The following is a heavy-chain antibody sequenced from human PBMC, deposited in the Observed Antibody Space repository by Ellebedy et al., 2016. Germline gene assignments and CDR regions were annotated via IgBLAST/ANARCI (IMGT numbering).Heavy chain of an antibody. CDR3: ARDEYFYGSGSFPPLLNYYGMDV. D-gene: IGHD3-10*01. Sequence: GGSLRLXCAASGFFFRSYWMSWVRQAPGKGLEWVANIHPDGSDKFYVDSVKGRFTISRDNDRHSLVLQMNSLRAEDTAVYYCARDEYFYGSGSFPPLLNYYGMDVWGQGTTVTVSS. CDR2: IHPDGSDK. CDR1: GFFFRSYW. V-gene: IGHV3-7*04. J-gene: IGHJ6*02.